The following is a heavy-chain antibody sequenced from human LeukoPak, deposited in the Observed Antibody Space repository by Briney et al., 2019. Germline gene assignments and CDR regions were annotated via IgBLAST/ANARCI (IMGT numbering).Heavy chain of an antibody. CDR2: IIPILGTA. CDR1: GGTFSSYA. V-gene: IGHV1-69*13. J-gene: IGHJ4*02. D-gene: IGHD6-13*01. Sequence: GASVKVSCKASGGTFSSYAISWVRQAPGQGLEWMGGIIPILGTANYAQKFQGRVTITADESTSTAYMELSSLRSEDTAVYYCARVEYGDPDSSWSNGGDYWGQGTLVTVSS. CDR3: ARVEYGDPDSSWSNGGDY.